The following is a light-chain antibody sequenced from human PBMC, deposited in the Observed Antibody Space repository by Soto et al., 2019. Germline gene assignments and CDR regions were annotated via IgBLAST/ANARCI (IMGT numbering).Light chain of an antibody. Sequence: SYELTQPPSLSLAPGQTATITWGGNNIGSKSVHWDQHKPGQAPVLVVYDDSDRPSGIPERFSGSNSGNTAALTISRVEAGDEADYYCQVWDGSSDHEEWVFGGGTKVTAL. CDR1: NIGSKS. V-gene: IGLV3-21*02. J-gene: IGLJ3*02. CDR2: DDS. CDR3: QVWDGSSDHEEWV.